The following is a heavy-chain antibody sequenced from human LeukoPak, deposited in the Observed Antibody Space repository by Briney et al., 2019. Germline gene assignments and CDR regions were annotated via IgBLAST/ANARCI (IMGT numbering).Heavy chain of an antibody. CDR2: IYYSGST. V-gene: IGHV4-59*01. CDR3: ARAPPSYRYYYYYMDV. J-gene: IGHJ6*03. D-gene: IGHD1-26*01. CDR1: GGSISSYY. Sequence: SETLSLTCTVSGGSISSYYWSWIRQPPGKGLEWIGYIYYSGSTNYNPSLKSRVTIPVDTSKHQFSLKLSSVTAADTAVYYCARAPPSYRYYYYYMDVWGKGTTVTVSS.